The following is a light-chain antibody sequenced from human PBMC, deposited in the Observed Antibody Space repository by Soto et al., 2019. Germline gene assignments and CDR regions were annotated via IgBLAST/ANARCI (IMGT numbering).Light chain of an antibody. CDR2: AAS. Sequence: DTQMTQSPSSLSASVGDRVTITCRASQSISSYLNWYQQKPGKAPKLLIYAASSLQSGVPSRFSGSGSGTDFTLTISSLQPEDFATYYCQQSYSTPRTFGQGTKWIS. V-gene: IGKV1-39*01. CDR1: QSISSY. CDR3: QQSYSTPRT. J-gene: IGKJ1*01.